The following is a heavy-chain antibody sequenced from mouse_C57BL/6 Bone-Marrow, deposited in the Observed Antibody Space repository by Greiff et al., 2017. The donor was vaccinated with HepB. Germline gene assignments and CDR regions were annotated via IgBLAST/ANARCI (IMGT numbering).Heavy chain of an antibody. J-gene: IGHJ2*01. CDR1: GFNFKDYY. V-gene: IGHV14-1*01. CDR3: TRGLLAGFDY. D-gene: IGHD2-3*01. CDR2: IYPEDGDT. Sequence: VQLKQSGAELVRPGASVKMSCTASGFNFKDYYMHWVKQRPEQGLEWIGRIYPEDGDTEYAPKFQGKATMTADTSSNTAYLQLSILTSEDAAVYYCTRGLLAGFDYWGQGTTLTVSS.